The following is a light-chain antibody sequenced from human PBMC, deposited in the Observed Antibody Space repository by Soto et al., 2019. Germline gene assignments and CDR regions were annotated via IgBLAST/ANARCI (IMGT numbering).Light chain of an antibody. CDR2: EVN. CDR3: SSWTSSTTQV. J-gene: IGLJ3*02. Sequence: QSALTQPASVSGSPGQSITISCTGTSSDVGGYNFVSWYQQHPGKAPKLMIYEVNNRPSGVSNRFSGSKSGNTASLTTSGLQAEDEAYYYCSSWTSSTTQVLGGGTKVTVL. CDR1: SSDVGGYNF. V-gene: IGLV2-14*01.